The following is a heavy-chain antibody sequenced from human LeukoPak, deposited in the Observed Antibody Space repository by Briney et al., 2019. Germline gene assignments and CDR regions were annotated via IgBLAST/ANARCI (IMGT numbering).Heavy chain of an antibody. D-gene: IGHD6-19*01. CDR1: GGSISSGSYY. J-gene: IGHJ4*02. Sequence: SQTLSLTCTVSGGSISSGSYYWSWIRQPAGKGLEWIGRIYTSGSTNYNPSLKSRVTISVDTSKNQFSLKLSSVTAADTAVYYCGRVVGSGWKFDYWGQGTLVTVSS. CDR2: IYTSGST. CDR3: GRVVGSGWKFDY. V-gene: IGHV4-61*02.